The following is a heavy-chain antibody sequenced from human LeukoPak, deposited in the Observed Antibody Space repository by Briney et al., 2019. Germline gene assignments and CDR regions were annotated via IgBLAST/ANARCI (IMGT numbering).Heavy chain of an antibody. CDR1: GGSISNYY. CDR3: ARESDSSGYYSWFDP. J-gene: IGHJ5*02. V-gene: IGHV4-59*12. D-gene: IGHD3-22*01. Sequence: SETLSLTCTVSGGSISNYYWSWIRQPPGKGLEWIGFIYYSGSTNYNPSLKSRVTISVDTSKNQFSLKLSSVTAADTAVYYCARESDSSGYYSWFDPWGQGTLVTVSS. CDR2: IYYSGST.